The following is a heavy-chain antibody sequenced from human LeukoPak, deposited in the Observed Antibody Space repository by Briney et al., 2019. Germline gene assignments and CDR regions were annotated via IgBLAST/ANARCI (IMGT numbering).Heavy chain of an antibody. J-gene: IGHJ4*02. CDR1: GGSISSYY. CDR3: ARVYSGYDLPGSLADYYFDY. Sequence: SETLSLTCTVSGGSISSYYWSWIRQPAGKGLDWIGRFYSGGGTDYNPSLKSRVTMSVDTSKNQFSLKLSSVTAADTAVYYCARVYSGYDLPGSLADYYFDYWGQGTLVTVSS. CDR2: FYSGGGT. D-gene: IGHD5-12*01. V-gene: IGHV4-4*07.